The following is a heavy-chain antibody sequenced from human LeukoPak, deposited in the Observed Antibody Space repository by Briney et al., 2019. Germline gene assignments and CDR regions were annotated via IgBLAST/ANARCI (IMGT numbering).Heavy chain of an antibody. V-gene: IGHV4-30-4*01. Sequence: PSETLSLTCTVSGGSISSRDYYWSWIRQPPGKGPEWIGYIYYSGSIYYNPSLKSRVTISVDTSKNQFSLRLSAVTAADTAVYYCARVPPLDDILTGYFDYWGQGTLATVSS. CDR1: GGSISSRDYY. D-gene: IGHD3-9*01. CDR2: IYYSGSI. CDR3: ARVPPLDDILTGYFDY. J-gene: IGHJ4*02.